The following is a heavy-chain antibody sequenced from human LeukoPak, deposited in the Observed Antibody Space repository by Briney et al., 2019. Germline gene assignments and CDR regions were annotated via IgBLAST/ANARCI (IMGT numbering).Heavy chain of an antibody. V-gene: IGHV3-30*18. J-gene: IGHJ4*02. CDR3: AKGVEMATISLFDY. Sequence: GGSLRLSCAASGFTFSTYGMNWVRQAPGKGLEWVAVISYDGSNKYYADSVKGRFTISRDDSKNTLYLQMNSLRAEDTAVYYCAKGVEMATISLFDYWGQGTLVTVSS. D-gene: IGHD5-24*01. CDR2: ISYDGSNK. CDR1: GFTFSTYG.